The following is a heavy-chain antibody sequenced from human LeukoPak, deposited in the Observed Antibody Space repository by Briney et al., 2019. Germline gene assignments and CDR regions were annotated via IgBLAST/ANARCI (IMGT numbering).Heavy chain of an antibody. CDR1: RDSIKSHY. D-gene: IGHD5/OR15-5a*01. V-gene: IGHV4-59*08. CDR2: VHHSERS. CDR3: ARLTPIVSVGPYYFHSLDV. J-gene: IGHJ6*02. Sequence: PSETLSLTCTVSRDSIKSHYWSWIRQPPGKGLEYIGYVHHSERSDYNPSLKSRVTLSLDTSKNQFSLRMSSVTAADTAVYYCARLTPIVSVGPYYFHSLDVWGQGTTVTVSS.